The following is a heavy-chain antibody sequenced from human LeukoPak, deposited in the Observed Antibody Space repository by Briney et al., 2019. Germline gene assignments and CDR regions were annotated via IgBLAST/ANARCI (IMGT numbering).Heavy chain of an antibody. V-gene: IGHV4-34*01. CDR2: INHSGST. Sequence: SETLSLTCAVYGGSFSGYYWSRIRQPPGKGLEWIGEINHSGSTNYNPSLKSRVTISVDTSKNQFSLKLSSVTAADTAVYYCARVGVGATTIRRAYFDYWGQGTLVTVSS. CDR1: GGSFSGYY. D-gene: IGHD1-26*01. J-gene: IGHJ4*02. CDR3: ARVGVGATTIRRAYFDY.